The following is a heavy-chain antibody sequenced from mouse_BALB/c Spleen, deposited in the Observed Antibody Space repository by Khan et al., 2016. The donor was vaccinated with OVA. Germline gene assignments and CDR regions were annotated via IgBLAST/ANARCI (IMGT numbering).Heavy chain of an antibody. D-gene: IGHD2-10*02. CDR1: GYTFTSYW. J-gene: IGHJ3*01. V-gene: IGHV1-61*01. CDR2: IDPSDSET. CDR3: TRRGKYGNDPSWFAY. Sequence: QVQLQQPGAELVRPGASVKLSCKASGYTFTSYWMNWVKQRPGQGLEWIGMIDPSDSETPYNQMFKDKATLTVDKSSSTAYMQLSSLTSEDSAVYDCTRRGKYGNDPSWFAYWGQGTLVTVSA.